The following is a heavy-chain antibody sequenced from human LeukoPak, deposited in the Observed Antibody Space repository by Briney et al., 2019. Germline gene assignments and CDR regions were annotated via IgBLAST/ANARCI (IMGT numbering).Heavy chain of an antibody. CDR2: IIPILGIA. CDR3: ARDYDSSGYSPEVSVDY. D-gene: IGHD3-22*01. J-gene: IGHJ4*02. Sequence: SVKVSCKASGYTFISYGISWVRQAPGQGLEWMGRIIPILGIANYAQKFQGRVTITADKSTSTAYMELSSLRSEDTAVYYCARDYDSSGYSPEVSVDYWGQGTLVTVSS. V-gene: IGHV1-69*04. CDR1: GYTFISYG.